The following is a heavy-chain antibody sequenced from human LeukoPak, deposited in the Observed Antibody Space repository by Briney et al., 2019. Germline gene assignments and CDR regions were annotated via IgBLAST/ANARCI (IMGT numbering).Heavy chain of an antibody. V-gene: IGHV4-59*01. J-gene: IGHJ4*02. CDR2: FSYSGST. Sequence: SETLSLTCSVSGVSISTYYWIWIRQPPAKGLEWMGFFSYSGSTKYNPSLKSRVTMSVDTSKNQFSLKLNSVTAADTAVYYCARMYSGASYYFDYWGQGTLVTVSS. CDR1: GVSISTYY. D-gene: IGHD1-26*01. CDR3: ARMYSGASYYFDY.